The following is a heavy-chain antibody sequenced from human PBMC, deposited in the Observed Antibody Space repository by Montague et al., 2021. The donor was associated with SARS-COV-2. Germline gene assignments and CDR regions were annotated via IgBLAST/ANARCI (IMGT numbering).Heavy chain of an antibody. D-gene: IGHD6-6*01. Sequence: SPRLSCAASGFTFSSYGMHWVRQAPGKGLEWVAVIWYDGSNKYYADSVKGRFTISRDNSKNTLYLQMNSLRAEDTAVYYCARELVRYYYGMDVWGQGTTVTVSS. CDR2: IWYDGSNK. CDR3: ARELVRYYYGMDV. CDR1: GFTFSSYG. J-gene: IGHJ6*02. V-gene: IGHV3-33*01.